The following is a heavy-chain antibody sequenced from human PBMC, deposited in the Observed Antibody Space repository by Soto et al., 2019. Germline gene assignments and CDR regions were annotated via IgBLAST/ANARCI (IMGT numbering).Heavy chain of an antibody. CDR3: ARVKDGRNYYYCDMDV. Sequence: EVQLVESGGGLVQPGGSLRLSCAASGFTFSSYWMSWVRQAPGKGLEWVANLKQDGSEKYYVNSVKGRFTISRDNAKNSLYLQKNSLRAEDTAVYDCARVKDGRNYYYCDMDVRGQGTTVTVCS. D-gene: IGHD2-15*01. V-gene: IGHV3-7*05. CDR1: GFTFSSYW. J-gene: IGHJ6*01. CDR2: LKQDGSEK.